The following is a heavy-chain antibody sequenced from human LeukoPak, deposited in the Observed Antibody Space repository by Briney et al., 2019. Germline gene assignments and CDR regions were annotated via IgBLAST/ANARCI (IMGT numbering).Heavy chain of an antibody. D-gene: IGHD3-9*01. CDR3: ARESRAILTGYYPFSYYYGMDV. CDR2: ISAYNGNT. V-gene: IGHV1-18*01. J-gene: IGHJ6*02. CDR1: GYTFTSSG. Sequence: GASVKVSCKASGYTFTSSGISWVRQAPGQGLEWMGWISAYNGNTNYAQKLQGRVTMTTDTSTSTAYMELRSLRSDDTAVYYCARESRAILTGYYPFSYYYGMDVWGQGTTVTVSS.